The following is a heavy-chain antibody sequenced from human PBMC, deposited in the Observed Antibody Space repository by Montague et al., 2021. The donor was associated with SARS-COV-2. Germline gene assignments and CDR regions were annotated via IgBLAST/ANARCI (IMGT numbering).Heavy chain of an antibody. V-gene: IGHV4-61*10. J-gene: IGHJ6*02. D-gene: IGHD2-21*01. Sequence: SETLSLTCTVSGGSVNSGNYYWSWIRQPAGKRLEWLGRISDSGNTNYNPSLESRLSMLVDTSKNQFSLNLRSVTAADTAVYYCARETEVEIRSYSYYKIDVWGLGTTVTVSS. CDR2: ISDSGNT. CDR1: GGSVNSGNYY. CDR3: ARETEVEIRSYSYYKIDV.